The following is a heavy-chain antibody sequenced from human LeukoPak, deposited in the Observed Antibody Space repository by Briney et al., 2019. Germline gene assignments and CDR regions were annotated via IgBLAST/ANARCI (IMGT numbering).Heavy chain of an antibody. Sequence: ASVKVSRKASGYTFTSYYMHWVRQAPGQGLEWMGIINPSGGSTSYAQKFQGRVTMTRDTSTSTVYMELSSLRSEDTAVYYCAREGLRAATTDYWGQGTLVTVSS. CDR1: GYTFTSYY. D-gene: IGHD2-15*01. J-gene: IGHJ4*02. CDR2: INPSGGST. V-gene: IGHV1-46*01. CDR3: AREGLRAATTDY.